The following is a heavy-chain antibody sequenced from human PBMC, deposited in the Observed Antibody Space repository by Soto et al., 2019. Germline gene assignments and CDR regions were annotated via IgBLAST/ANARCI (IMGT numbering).Heavy chain of an antibody. V-gene: IGHV3-9*01. D-gene: IGHD2-15*01. CDR2: INWNSGNI. Sequence: EVQLVESGGGLVQPGRSLRLSCAASGFTFDDYAMHWVRQAPGKGLEWVSGINWNSGNIGYADSEKGRFTISRDNAKNSLYLQMNSLRVEDTALYYCAKGSCSGGSCPHYWGQGTLVTFSS. J-gene: IGHJ4*02. CDR1: GFTFDDYA. CDR3: AKGSCSGGSCPHY.